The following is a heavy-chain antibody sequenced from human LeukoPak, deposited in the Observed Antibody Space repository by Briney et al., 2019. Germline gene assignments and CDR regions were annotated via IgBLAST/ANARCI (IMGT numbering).Heavy chain of an antibody. CDR3: ARTTEGYAGGPGYSYYYYMDV. Sequence: PSETLSLTCTVSGGSISSNGYYWAWFRQPPGKGLEWIGSIYYSGGTYYNPSLKSRVTISIDTSKNQFYLKFRSVTAADTAVYYCARTTEGYAGGPGYSYYYYMDVWGKGTTVTISS. V-gene: IGHV4-39*07. D-gene: IGHD5-12*01. J-gene: IGHJ6*03. CDR2: IYYSGGT. CDR1: GGSISSNGYY.